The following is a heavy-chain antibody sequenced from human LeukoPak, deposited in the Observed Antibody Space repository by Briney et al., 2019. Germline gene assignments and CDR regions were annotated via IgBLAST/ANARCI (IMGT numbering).Heavy chain of an antibody. CDR3: ARAVHPQRVPVKDAYVLDV. V-gene: IGHV4-4*02. Sequence: SETLSLTCVVSGASISSSDWWSWVRQSPGKGLEWIGEIYYTGSRNYNPSLKSRVAMSVDTSKNPFSLELTSVTAADTAEYYCARAVHPQRVPVKDAYVLDVWGQGTTVTVSS. CDR1: GASISSSDW. D-gene: IGHD2-8*02. J-gene: IGHJ6*02. CDR2: IYYTGSR.